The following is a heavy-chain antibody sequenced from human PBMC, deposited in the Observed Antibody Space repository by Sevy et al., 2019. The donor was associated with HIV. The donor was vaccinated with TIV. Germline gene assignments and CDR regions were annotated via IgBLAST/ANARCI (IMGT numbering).Heavy chain of an antibody. CDR1: GGSFSGYY. Sequence: SETLSLTCAVYGGSFSGYYWSWIRQPPGKGLEWIGEINHSGSTNYNPSLKSRVTISVDTSKNQFSLKLSSVTAEDTAVYYCAREMSSSRGDLDYWGQGTLVTVSS. J-gene: IGHJ4*02. D-gene: IGHD6-19*01. CDR2: INHSGST. CDR3: AREMSSSRGDLDY. V-gene: IGHV4-34*01.